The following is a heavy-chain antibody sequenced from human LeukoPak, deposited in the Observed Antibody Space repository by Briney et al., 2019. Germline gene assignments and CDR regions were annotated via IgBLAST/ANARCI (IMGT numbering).Heavy chain of an antibody. V-gene: IGHV3-74*03. CDR1: GFTFSSYW. J-gene: IGHJ1*01. Sequence: GGSLRLSCAASGFTFSSYWMHWVRQAPGKGLVWVSGTNTDGSSTMCADSVKGRFTIARDNAKNTLYLQMNSLRAEDTAVYYCYGANAEHWGQGTLVTVSS. CDR3: YGANAEH. CDR2: TNTDGSST. D-gene: IGHD4-23*01.